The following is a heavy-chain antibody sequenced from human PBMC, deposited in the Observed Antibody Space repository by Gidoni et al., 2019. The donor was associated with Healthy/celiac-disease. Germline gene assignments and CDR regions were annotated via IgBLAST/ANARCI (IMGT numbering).Heavy chain of an antibody. J-gene: IGHJ6*03. Sequence: QVQLVESGGGVVQPGRSLRHSWAASGFTFSSYAMHWVRQGPGKGLEWVAVIWYDGSNKYYADSVKGRFTLSRDNSKSRLYLQMNSLRAEDTAVYYCARDGGVDKARDYYYYMDVWGKGTTVTVSS. V-gene: IGHV3-33*01. CDR1: GFTFSSYA. CDR3: ARDGGVDKARDYYYYMDV. D-gene: IGHD3-16*01. CDR2: IWYDGSNK.